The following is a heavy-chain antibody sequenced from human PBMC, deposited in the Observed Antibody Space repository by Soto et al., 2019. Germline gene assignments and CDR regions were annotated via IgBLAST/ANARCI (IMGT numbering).Heavy chain of an antibody. V-gene: IGHV3-30-3*01. J-gene: IGHJ3*02. CDR1: GFTFSSYA. CDR3: AVYGDYYDAFDI. D-gene: IGHD4-17*01. Sequence: QVQLMESGGGVVQPGRSLRLSCAASGFTFSSYAMHWVRQAPGKGLEWVAVISYDGSNKYYADSVKGRFTISRDNSKNTLYLQMNSLRAEDTAVYYCAVYGDYYDAFDIWGQGTMVTVSS. CDR2: ISYDGSNK.